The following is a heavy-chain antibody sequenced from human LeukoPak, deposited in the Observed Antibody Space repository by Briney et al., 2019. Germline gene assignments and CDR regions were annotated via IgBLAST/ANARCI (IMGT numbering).Heavy chain of an antibody. J-gene: IGHJ6*03. CDR1: GYTFTGYY. CDR2: INPKSGGT. D-gene: IGHD3-10*01. Sequence: ASVKVSCKASGYTFTGYYMHWVRQAPGQGLEWMGWINPKSGGTNYAQKFQGRVTMTRDTSISTAYMEMSRLRSDDTAVYYCARVGRYTSRYGSGSYREYKTYYYYYMDVWGKGTTVTVSS. CDR3: ARVGRYTSRYGSGSYREYKTYYYYYMDV. V-gene: IGHV1-2*02.